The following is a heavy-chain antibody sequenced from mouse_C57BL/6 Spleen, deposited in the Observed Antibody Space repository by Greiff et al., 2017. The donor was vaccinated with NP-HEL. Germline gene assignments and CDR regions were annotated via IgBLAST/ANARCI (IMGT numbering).Heavy chain of an antibody. V-gene: IGHV1-69*01. CDR2: IDPSDSYT. J-gene: IGHJ2*01. Sequence: VQLQQPGAELVMPGASVKMSCKASGYTFTSYWMHWVKQRPGQGLEWIGEIDPSDSYTNYNQKFKGKATLTVDKSSSTDYMQLISLTSEDSSVYYGARGEWLLLGDYWGQGTTLTVSS. D-gene: IGHD2-3*01. CDR1: GYTFTSYW. CDR3: ARGEWLLLGDY.